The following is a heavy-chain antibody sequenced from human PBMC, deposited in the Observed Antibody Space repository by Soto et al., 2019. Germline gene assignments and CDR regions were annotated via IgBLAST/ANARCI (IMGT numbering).Heavy chain of an antibody. CDR2: TKNKGQSFTI. CDR1: GFASSDHY. D-gene: IGHD2-15*01. Sequence: EVQLVESGGGLVQPGGSLRLSCAASGFASSDHYMDWVRQAPGKGLEWLGRTKNKGQSFTIEYAPSVKGRFIISRDDSKNAVFLQIISLRTNDTAVYYCARWVAGAADCWGQGTQVTVSS. V-gene: IGHV3-72*01. CDR3: ARWVAGAADC. J-gene: IGHJ4*02.